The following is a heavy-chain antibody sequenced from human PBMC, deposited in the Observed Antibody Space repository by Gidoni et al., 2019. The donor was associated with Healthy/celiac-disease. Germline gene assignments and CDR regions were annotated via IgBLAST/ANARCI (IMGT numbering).Heavy chain of an antibody. CDR3: ARGNNSQRYSSLRY. Sequence: QVQLQQWGAGLLKPSETLSLTCAVYGGSFSGYYWSWIRQPPGKGLEWIGEINHSGSTNYNPSLKSRVTISVDTSKNQFSLKLSSVTAADTAVYYCARGNNSQRYSSLRYWGQGTLVTVSS. V-gene: IGHV4-34*01. J-gene: IGHJ4*02. D-gene: IGHD6-13*01. CDR2: INHSGST. CDR1: GGSFSGYY.